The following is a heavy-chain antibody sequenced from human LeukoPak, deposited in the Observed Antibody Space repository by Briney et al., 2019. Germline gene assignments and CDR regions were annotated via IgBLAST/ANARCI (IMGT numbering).Heavy chain of an antibody. D-gene: IGHD3-3*01. CDR3: ARGQYDFQTTCYYMDV. Sequence: KASETLSLTCTVSGDSISRYYWSWIRQPPGKGLEWIGEINHSGSTNYNPSLKSRVTISVDTSKNQFSLKLSSVTAADTAVYYCARGQYDFQTTCYYMDVWGKGTTVTVSS. J-gene: IGHJ6*03. V-gene: IGHV4-34*01. CDR2: INHSGST. CDR1: GDSISRYY.